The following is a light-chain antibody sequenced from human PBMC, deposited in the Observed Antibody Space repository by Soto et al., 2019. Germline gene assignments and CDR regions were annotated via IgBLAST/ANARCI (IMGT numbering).Light chain of an antibody. Sequence: QSVLTQPASVSGSPGQSITISCTGTSSDIGDYDYVSWYQQHPGKAPKLLISEVSNRPSGVSNRFSGSKSGNTASLTISGLQAEDEADYYCNSYASGHARVFGTGTKLTVL. CDR3: NSYASGHARV. CDR1: SSDIGDYDY. J-gene: IGLJ1*01. CDR2: EVS. V-gene: IGLV2-14*01.